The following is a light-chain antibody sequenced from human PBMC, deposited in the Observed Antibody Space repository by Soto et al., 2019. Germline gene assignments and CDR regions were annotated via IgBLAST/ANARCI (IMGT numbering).Light chain of an antibody. J-gene: IGKJ5*01. V-gene: IGKV1-33*01. CDR3: QQYDNFPRAIN. Sequence: IQLTQSPSSLSASVGDRVTITCRASQGINTFLAWYQQKPGKAPKLLIYDASNLETGVPSRFSGSGSGTDFTFTISSLQPEDIATYYCQQYDNFPRAINFGQGTRLEIK. CDR2: DAS. CDR1: QGINTF.